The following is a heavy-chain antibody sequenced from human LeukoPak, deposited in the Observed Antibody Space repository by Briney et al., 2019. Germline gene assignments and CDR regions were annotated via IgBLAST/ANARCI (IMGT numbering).Heavy chain of an antibody. D-gene: IGHD1-26*01. CDR3: ARDIVKWETSDWFDP. J-gene: IGHJ5*02. CDR2: INGDESST. V-gene: IGHV3-74*01. Sequence: GGSLSLSCAASGFTFSSYYMHWVRQVPGKGLVWVSRINGDESSTTYADSVKGRFTISRDNAKNTLYLQMNTLRAEDTAVYYCARDIVKWETSDWFDPWGQGTLVTVSS. CDR1: GFTFSSYY.